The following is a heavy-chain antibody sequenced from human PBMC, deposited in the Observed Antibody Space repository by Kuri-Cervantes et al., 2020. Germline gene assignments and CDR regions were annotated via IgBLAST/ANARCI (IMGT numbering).Heavy chain of an antibody. CDR1: GGSISSGGYY. D-gene: IGHD3-9*01. J-gene: IGHJ3*02. CDR3: ARLKLRYFDWSTTGGGAFDI. CDR2: IYYSGST. V-gene: IGHV4-31*03. Sequence: SETLSLTCTVSGGSISSGGYYWSWIRQHPGKGLEWIGYIYYSGSTYYNPSLKSRVTISADRSKNQFSLKLSSVTAADTAVYYCARLKLRYFDWSTTGGGAFDIWGQGTMVTVSS.